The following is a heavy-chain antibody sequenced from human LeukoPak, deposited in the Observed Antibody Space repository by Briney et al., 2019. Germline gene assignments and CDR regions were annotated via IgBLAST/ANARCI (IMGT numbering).Heavy chain of an antibody. CDR3: AKDMGYCSSATCYGLDY. J-gene: IGHJ4*02. CDR1: GFTFNNYA. D-gene: IGHD2-2*01. Sequence: GGSLRLSCAASGFTFNNYAMSWVRQAPGKGLEWVSGITGSGDTTHHVDSVKGRFTISRDNSKNTLFLQMNSLRAEDTAIYYCAKDMGYCSSATCYGLDYWGQGTLVTVSS. CDR2: ITGSGDTT. V-gene: IGHV3-23*01.